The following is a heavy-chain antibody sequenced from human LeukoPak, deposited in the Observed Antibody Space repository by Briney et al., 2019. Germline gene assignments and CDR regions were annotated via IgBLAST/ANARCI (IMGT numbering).Heavy chain of an antibody. V-gene: IGHV3-49*04. Sequence: AGGSLRLSCTTSGFTFGDYAMSWVRQAPGKGLEWVGIFRSKTYGGTTEYAASVKGRFTISRDDSKSIAYLQMNSLKTEDTAVYFCTRGYCSGGSCYRAFDIWGQGTMVTVSS. CDR1: GFTFGDYA. D-gene: IGHD2-15*01. CDR2: FRSKTYGGTT. CDR3: TRGYCSGGSCYRAFDI. J-gene: IGHJ3*02.